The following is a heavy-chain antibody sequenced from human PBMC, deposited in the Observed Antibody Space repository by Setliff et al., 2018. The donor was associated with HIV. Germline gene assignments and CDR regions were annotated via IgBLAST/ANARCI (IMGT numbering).Heavy chain of an antibody. D-gene: IGHD1-26*01. CDR3: ARDVSLVGTTTHYYYYMDV. CDR1: GGSVGTYH. CDR2: IYRSGTT. V-gene: IGHV4-59*02. Sequence: PSETLSLTCSVSGGSVGTYHWSWIRQPPGKGLEWIGYIYRSGTTNYSPFLKSRVTISVDTSRDQFSLKLSSVTAADTAVYYCARDVSLVGTTTHYYYYMDVWGKGTTVTVSS. J-gene: IGHJ6*03.